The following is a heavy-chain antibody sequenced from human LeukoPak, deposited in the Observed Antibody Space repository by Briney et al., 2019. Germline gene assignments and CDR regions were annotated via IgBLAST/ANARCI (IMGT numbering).Heavy chain of an antibody. Sequence: SETLSLTCTVSGGSISSYYWSWIRQPPGKGLEWIGYIYYSGSTNYNPSLKSRVTISVDTSKNQFSLKLSSVTAADTAVYCCARTVAVYFDYWGQGTLVTVSS. CDR3: ARTVAVYFDY. D-gene: IGHD6-19*01. CDR2: IYYSGST. V-gene: IGHV4-59*08. J-gene: IGHJ4*02. CDR1: GGSISSYY.